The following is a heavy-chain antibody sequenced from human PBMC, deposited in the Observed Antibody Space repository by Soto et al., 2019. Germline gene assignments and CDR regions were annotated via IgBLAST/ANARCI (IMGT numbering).Heavy chain of an antibody. J-gene: IGHJ4*02. CDR2: ISSSSTYI. Sequence: EVQLVESGGGLVKPGGSLRLSCAASAFTFSSYRMTWVRQAPGKGLEWVSSISSSSTYIYYADSVKGRFTISRDNAKNSLYLQMNSLRAEVTAVYYCARIGGSGTWDIDYWGQGTLVTVSS. V-gene: IGHV3-21*01. CDR1: AFTFSSYR. D-gene: IGHD3-10*01. CDR3: ARIGGSGTWDIDY.